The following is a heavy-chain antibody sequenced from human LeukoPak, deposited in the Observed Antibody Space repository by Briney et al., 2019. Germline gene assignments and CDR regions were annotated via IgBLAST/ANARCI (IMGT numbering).Heavy chain of an antibody. CDR2: ISSSSSDI. J-gene: IGHJ4*02. V-gene: IGHV3-21*01. D-gene: IGHD6-13*01. CDR3: ARVRGFSTRDFDY. Sequence: GGSLRPSCAASGFTFSSYSMNWVRQAPGKGLEWVSSISSSSSDIYYADSVRGRFTISRDNAKNSLYLQMNSLRAEDTAVYYCARVRGFSTRDFDYWGQGTLVTVSS. CDR1: GFTFSSYS.